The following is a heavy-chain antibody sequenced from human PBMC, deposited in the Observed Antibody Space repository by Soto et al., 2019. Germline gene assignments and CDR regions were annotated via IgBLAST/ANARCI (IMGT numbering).Heavy chain of an antibody. CDR3: GRVFAGNWNDDPSGGAFDI. D-gene: IGHD1-1*01. Sequence: ASVKVSCKASGYTFTSYYMHWVRQAPGQGLEWMGRINPSGGSTNYAQKFQGRVTMTRDTSTSTAYMELSSLSSEDTALYYCGRVFAGNWNDDPSGGAFDIWGQGTMVTVSS. CDR2: INPSGGST. J-gene: IGHJ3*02. V-gene: IGHV1-46*03. CDR1: GYTFTSYY.